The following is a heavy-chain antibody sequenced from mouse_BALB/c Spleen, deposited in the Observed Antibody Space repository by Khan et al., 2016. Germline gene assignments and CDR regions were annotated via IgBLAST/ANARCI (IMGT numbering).Heavy chain of an antibody. D-gene: IGHD1-2*01. Sequence: EVQLQESGPGLVKPSQSLSLTCTVTGYSITSDYAWNWIRQFPGNKLEWMGYIGYSGSTSYNPALKSRFSITRDSSKNQFFLQLNAVTTEDTATCYCGLLRLAYWGQGTLVTVSA. V-gene: IGHV3-2*02. CDR1: GYSITSDYA. CDR3: GLLRLAY. CDR2: IGYSGST. J-gene: IGHJ3*01.